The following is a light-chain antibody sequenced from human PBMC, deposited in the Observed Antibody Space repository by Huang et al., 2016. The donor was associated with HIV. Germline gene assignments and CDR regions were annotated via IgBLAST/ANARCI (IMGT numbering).Light chain of an antibody. J-gene: IGKJ2*01. CDR1: QSILYTSDNKNY. V-gene: IGKV4-1*01. CDR3: QQYYNTPFT. CDR2: WAS. Sequence: DIVMTQSPDSLAVSLGERATINCKSSQSILYTSDNKNYVTWYQQKPGQPPSLLIYWASTRESGVPDRFSGSGSGTAFTLTISNLQAEDVAVYYCQQYYNTPFTFGQGTKLEI.